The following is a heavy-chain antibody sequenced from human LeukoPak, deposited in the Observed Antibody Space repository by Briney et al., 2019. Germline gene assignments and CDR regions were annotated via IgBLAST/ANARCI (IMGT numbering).Heavy chain of an antibody. CDR2: INHSGST. Sequence: KPSETLSLTCAVYGGSFSGYYWSWIRQPPGKGLEWIGEINHSGSTNYNPSLKGRVTISIDTSKNQFSLKVNSVTAADTAVYYCARLLTWTQYYESSGYSPRWFDPWGQGTLVTVSS. J-gene: IGHJ5*02. CDR3: ARLLTWTQYYESSGYSPRWFDP. CDR1: GGSFSGYY. V-gene: IGHV4-34*01. D-gene: IGHD3-22*01.